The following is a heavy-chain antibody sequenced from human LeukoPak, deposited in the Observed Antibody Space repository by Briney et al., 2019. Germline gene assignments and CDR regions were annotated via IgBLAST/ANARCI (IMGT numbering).Heavy chain of an antibody. CDR3: ARVTMREITIFGVVITNNFDY. CDR2: IRYDGSNK. D-gene: IGHD3-3*01. V-gene: IGHV3-30*02. J-gene: IGHJ4*02. Sequence: GGSLRLSCAASGFTFSSYGMHWVRQAPGKGLEWVAFIRYDGSNKYYADSVKGRFTISRDNSKNTLYLQMNSLRAEDTAVYYCARVTMREITIFGVVITNNFDYWGQGTLVTVSS. CDR1: GFTFSSYG.